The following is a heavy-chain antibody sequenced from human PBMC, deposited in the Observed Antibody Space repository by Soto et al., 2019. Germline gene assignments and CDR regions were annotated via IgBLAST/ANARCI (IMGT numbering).Heavy chain of an antibody. J-gene: IGHJ5*02. CDR3: ARDGIAAAGTSWFDP. CDR2: INAGNGNT. D-gene: IGHD6-13*01. Sequence: QVQLVQSGAEEKKPGASVKVSCKASGYTFTSHAMHWVRQAPGQRLEWMGWINAGNGNTKYPQKFQGRVTITTDTSASTAYMELSSLRSEDTAVYYCARDGIAAAGTSWFDPWGQGTLVTVSS. V-gene: IGHV1-3*05. CDR1: GYTFTSHA.